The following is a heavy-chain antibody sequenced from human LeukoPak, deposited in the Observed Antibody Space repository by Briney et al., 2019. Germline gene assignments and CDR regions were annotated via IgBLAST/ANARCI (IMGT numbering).Heavy chain of an antibody. J-gene: IGHJ5*02. CDR2: IIPIFGTA. D-gene: IGHD3-10*01. Sequence: SVKVSCKASGGTFSSYAISWVRQAPGRGLEWMGGIIPIFGTANYAQKFQGRVTITTDESTSTAYMELSSLRSEDTAVYYCARVKPYYYGSGSPLDPWGQGTLVTVSS. CDR3: ARVKPYYYGSGSPLDP. CDR1: GGTFSSYA. V-gene: IGHV1-69*05.